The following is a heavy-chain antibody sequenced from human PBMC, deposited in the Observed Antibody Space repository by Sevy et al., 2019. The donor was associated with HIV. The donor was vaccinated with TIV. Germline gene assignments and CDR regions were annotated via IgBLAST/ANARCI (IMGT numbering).Heavy chain of an antibody. D-gene: IGHD2-15*01. CDR3: ARGDCSGGSCYSGY. Sequence: GGCLRLSCAASGFTFSSYGMHWVRQAPGKGLEWVAVISYDGSNKYYADSVKGRFTISRDNSKNTLYLQMNSLRAEDTAVYYCARGDCSGGSCYSGYWGHGTLVTVSS. CDR1: GFTFSSYG. J-gene: IGHJ4*01. CDR2: ISYDGSNK. V-gene: IGHV3-30*03.